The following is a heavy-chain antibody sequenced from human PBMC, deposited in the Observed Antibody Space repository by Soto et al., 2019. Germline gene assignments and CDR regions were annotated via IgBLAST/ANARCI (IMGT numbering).Heavy chain of an antibody. Sequence: SETLSLTCNISGSSVSDTSYYWGWIRQSPVKGLEWIANIYFNGNTYYNPSLKSRVTISLDTSKNQFSLRLTSVTAADTAVYYCTRQYLGCFDPWGQGTLVTVSS. CDR3: TRQYLGCFDP. CDR1: GSSVSDTSYY. V-gene: IGHV4-39*01. J-gene: IGHJ5*02. D-gene: IGHD2-2*01. CDR2: IYFNGNT.